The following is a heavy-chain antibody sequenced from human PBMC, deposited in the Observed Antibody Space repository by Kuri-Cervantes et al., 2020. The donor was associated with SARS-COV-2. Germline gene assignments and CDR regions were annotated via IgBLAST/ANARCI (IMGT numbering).Heavy chain of an antibody. CDR1: GSYS. V-gene: IGHV4-61*02. CDR3: AGGTRRYYDFWSGYFPPALDY. Sequence: GSYSCGSTLHPAGKGLEWIDRIYPSRITTYTPSLKSRVTISVYTSKNHFSLKLSSVTAADTAVYYCAGGTRRYYDFWSGYFPPALDYWGQGTLVTVSS. CDR2: IYPSRIT. D-gene: IGHD3-3*01. J-gene: IGHJ4*02.